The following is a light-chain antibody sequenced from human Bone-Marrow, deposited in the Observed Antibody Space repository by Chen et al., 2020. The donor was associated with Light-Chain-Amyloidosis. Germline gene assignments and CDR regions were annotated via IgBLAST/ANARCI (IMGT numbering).Light chain of an antibody. CDR1: DLPTKY. V-gene: IGLV3-25*03. Sequence: LTQPPSVSQSPGHTPPVPRSGDDLPTKYAYWYQQKPGQAPVLVIHRDTERPSGISERFSGSSSGTTDTLTISGVQAEDEADYHCQSADSSGTYEVIFGGGTKLTVL. CDR3: QSADSSGTYEVI. J-gene: IGLJ2*01. CDR2: RDT.